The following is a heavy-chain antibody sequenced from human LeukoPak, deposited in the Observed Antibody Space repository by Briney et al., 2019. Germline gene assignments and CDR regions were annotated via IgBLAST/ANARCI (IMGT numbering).Heavy chain of an antibody. CDR3: ARHRVLLQVGRYFDY. J-gene: IGHJ4*02. V-gene: IGHV4-31*03. D-gene: IGHD3-10*01. CDR1: GGSISSSGYY. CDR2: IYYSGST. Sequence: SETPSLTCTVSGGSISSSGYYWSWIRQHPGKGLEWIGYIYYSGSTSYNPSLKSRISISIDTSGNQFSLKLSSVTAADTAVYYCARHRVLLQVGRYFDYWGQGTLVTVSS.